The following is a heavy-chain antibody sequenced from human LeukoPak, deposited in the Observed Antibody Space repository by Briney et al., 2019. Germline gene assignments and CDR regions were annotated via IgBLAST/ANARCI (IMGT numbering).Heavy chain of an antibody. D-gene: IGHD5-24*01. CDR2: IYYSGST. Sequence: PSETLSLTCNVSGGSISSSSYYWGWIRQPPGKGLEWIGSIYYSGSTYYNPSLKSRVTISVDKSKNQFSLKLTSVTTADTAVYYCAVRRDGHSLFDYWGQGTLVTVSS. CDR1: GGSISSSSYY. V-gene: IGHV4-39*07. CDR3: AVRRDGHSLFDY. J-gene: IGHJ4*02.